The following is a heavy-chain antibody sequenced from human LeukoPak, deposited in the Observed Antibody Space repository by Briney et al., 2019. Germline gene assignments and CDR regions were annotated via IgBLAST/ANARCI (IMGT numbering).Heavy chain of an antibody. V-gene: IGHV4-59*01. Sequence: SETLSLTCTVSGGSISSYYWSWVRQPPGKGLEWIGYIYYSGSTNYNPSLTSRGTISVDTSKNQFSLKLSSVSAADTAVYYCAREWWELLAFDIWGQGTMVTVSS. J-gene: IGHJ3*02. CDR2: IYYSGST. D-gene: IGHD1-26*01. CDR3: AREWWELLAFDI. CDR1: GGSISSYY.